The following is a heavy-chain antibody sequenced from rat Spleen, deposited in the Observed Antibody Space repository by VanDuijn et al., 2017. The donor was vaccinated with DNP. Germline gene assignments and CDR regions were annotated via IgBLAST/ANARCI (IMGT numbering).Heavy chain of an antibody. CDR2: ISTGGDDT. D-gene: IGHD1-9*01. CDR3: TKRGATGLTSYYFDY. J-gene: IGHJ2*01. Sequence: EVQLVESGGGLVQPGRSLKLSCAASGFIFSNYGMAWVRQAPTEGLEWVASISTGGDDTDYRDSVKGRFTISRYNAKNTQYLQMDSLRYEDTATYYCTKRGATGLTSYYFDYWGQGVMVTVSS. CDR1: GFIFSNYG. V-gene: IGHV5S13*01.